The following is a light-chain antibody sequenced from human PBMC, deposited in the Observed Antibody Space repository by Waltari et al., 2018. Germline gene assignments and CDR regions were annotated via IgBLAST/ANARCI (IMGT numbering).Light chain of an antibody. J-gene: IGLJ2*01. CDR2: DVS. CDR1: SMDVGGYNY. CDR3: SSYTSSSTLDVV. Sequence: QSALTQPASVSGSPGQSITISCTGTSMDVGGYNYVSWYQQHPGKAPNLMIYDVSNRPSGVSNRFSGSKSGNTASLTISGLQAEDEADYYCSSYTSSSTLDVVFGGGTKLTVL. V-gene: IGLV2-14*01.